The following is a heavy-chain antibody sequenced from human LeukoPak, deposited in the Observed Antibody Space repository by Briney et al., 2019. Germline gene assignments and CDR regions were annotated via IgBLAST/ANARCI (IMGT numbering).Heavy chain of an antibody. J-gene: IGHJ4*02. V-gene: IGHV1-2*02. CDR1: GYTFTDYF. CDR2: INPNSGGT. Sequence: ASVKVSCKTSGYTFTDYFIHWVRQAPGQGLEWMGWINPNSGGTNYAQKFQGRVTMTRDTSISTAYMELSRLRSDDTAVYYCARDRGSSSALDYWGQGTLVTVSS. CDR3: ARDRGSSSALDY. D-gene: IGHD6-6*01.